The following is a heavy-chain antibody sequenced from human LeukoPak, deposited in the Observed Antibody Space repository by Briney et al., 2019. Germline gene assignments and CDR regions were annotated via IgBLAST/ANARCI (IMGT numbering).Heavy chain of an antibody. D-gene: IGHD4-23*01. CDR1: GLTVSSHY. CDR3: ARRPDYGGTPTFDY. CDR2: LYSGGST. V-gene: IGHV3-66*01. Sequence: PGGSLRLSCAASGLTVSSHYMSWVRQAPGKGLEWVSVLYSGGSTYHADSVKGRFTISRDNSKNTLYLQMNSLRVEDTAVYYCARRPDYGGTPTFDYWGQGTLVTVSS. J-gene: IGHJ4*02.